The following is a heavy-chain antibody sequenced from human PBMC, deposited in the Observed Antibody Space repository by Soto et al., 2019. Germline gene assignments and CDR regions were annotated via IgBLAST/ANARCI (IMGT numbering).Heavy chain of an antibody. V-gene: IGHV3-30*18. Sequence: GGSLRLSYEASGFKFSSYGMHWVRQATGKGLEWVAVISYDGSNKYYADSVKGRFTISRDNSKNTLYLQMNSLRAEDTAVYYCAKQTSPDCTNGVCYTLPHEIDYWGQGTLVTVSS. D-gene: IGHD2-8*01. CDR3: AKQTSPDCTNGVCYTLPHEIDY. CDR2: ISYDGSNK. CDR1: GFKFSSYG. J-gene: IGHJ4*02.